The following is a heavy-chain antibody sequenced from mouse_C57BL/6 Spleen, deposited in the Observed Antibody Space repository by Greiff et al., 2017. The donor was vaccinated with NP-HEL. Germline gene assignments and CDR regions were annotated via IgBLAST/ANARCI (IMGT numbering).Heavy chain of an antibody. V-gene: IGHV1-69*01. CDR2: IDPSDSYT. CDR1: GYTFTSYW. J-gene: IGHJ3*01. Sequence: QVQLKQPGAELVMPGASVKLSCKASGYTFTSYWMHWVKQRPGQGLEWIGEIDPSDSYTNYNQKFKGKSTLTVDKSSSTAYMQLSSLTSEDSAVYYCARVYYDYDAFAYWGQGTLVTVSA. D-gene: IGHD2-4*01. CDR3: ARVYYDYDAFAY.